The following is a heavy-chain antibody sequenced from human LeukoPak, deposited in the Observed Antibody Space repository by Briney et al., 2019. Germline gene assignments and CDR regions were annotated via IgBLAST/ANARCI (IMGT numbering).Heavy chain of an antibody. CDR2: IIPLLGIA. CDR3: ARVMATTNFDY. J-gene: IGHJ4*02. Sequence: GASVKVSCKASGGTFSSYGIIWVRQAPGQGLEWMGRIIPLLGIANYAQKFQGRVTITADKSMSTAYMELSSLRSEDTAVYYCARVMATTNFDYWGQGTLVTVSS. D-gene: IGHD1-1*01. CDR1: GGTFSSYG. V-gene: IGHV1-69*04.